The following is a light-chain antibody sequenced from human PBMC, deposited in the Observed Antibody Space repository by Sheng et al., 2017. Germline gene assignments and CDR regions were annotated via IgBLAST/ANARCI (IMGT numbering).Light chain of an antibody. CDR3: QQYGSSPGT. Sequence: EIVLTQSPGTLSLSPGERATLSCRASQSVSSSYLAWYQQKPGQAPRLLIYGASSRATGIPDRFSGSGSGTDFTLTISRLEPEDFAVYYCQQYGSSPGTFGQGTEGGN. CDR1: QSVSSSY. V-gene: IGKV3-20*01. J-gene: IGKJ1*01. CDR2: GAS.